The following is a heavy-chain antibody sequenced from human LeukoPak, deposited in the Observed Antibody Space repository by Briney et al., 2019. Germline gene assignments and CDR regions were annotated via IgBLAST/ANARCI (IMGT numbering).Heavy chain of an antibody. Sequence: SETLSLTCTVSGGSISSYYWSWIRQPAGKGLEWIGRIYTSGSTNYNPSLKSRVTMSVDTSKNQFSLKLSSVTAADTAVYYCAKDIWSRDGYNLGRWFDYWGQGTLVTVSS. CDR3: AKDIWSRDGYNLGRWFDY. CDR2: IYTSGST. J-gene: IGHJ4*02. CDR1: GGSISSYY. V-gene: IGHV4-4*07. D-gene: IGHD5-24*01.